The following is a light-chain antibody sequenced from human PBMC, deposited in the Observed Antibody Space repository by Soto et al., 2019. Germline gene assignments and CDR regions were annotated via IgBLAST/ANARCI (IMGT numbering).Light chain of an antibody. V-gene: IGKV3-11*01. J-gene: IGKJ4*01. CDR2: DAS. CDR1: QSFSSY. Sequence: DIVLTQSPATLSLSPGERATLSCRASQSFSSYLAWYQQKPGLAPRLLIYDASNRATGIPARFSGSGSGTDFTLTISSLEPEDFAVYYCQQRASWPLTFGGGTKVEIK. CDR3: QQRASWPLT.